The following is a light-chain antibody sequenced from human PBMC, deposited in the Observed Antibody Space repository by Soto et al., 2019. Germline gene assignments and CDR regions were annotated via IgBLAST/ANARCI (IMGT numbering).Light chain of an antibody. CDR1: QSVSSSY. J-gene: IGKJ1*01. CDR3: QQYGSSPPWT. CDR2: GAS. Sequence: EIVLTQSPGTLSLSPGERATLSCRASQSVSSSYLAWYQQTPGQAPRLLIYGASSSATGIPDRFSGSGSGTDFTLTISSLQPEDCAVYYCQQYGSSPPWTFGQGTKVEIK. V-gene: IGKV3-20*01.